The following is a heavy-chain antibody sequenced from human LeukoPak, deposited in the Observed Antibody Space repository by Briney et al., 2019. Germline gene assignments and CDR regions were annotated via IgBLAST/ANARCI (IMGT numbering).Heavy chain of an antibody. CDR3: AKGWGYCSGGTCYSYYYYGMDV. CDR2: ISVSGGNT. D-gene: IGHD2-15*01. V-gene: IGHV3-23*01. CDR1: GFTFNSYA. Sequence: GGSLRLSCAASGFTFNSYAMSWVRQAPGEGLEWVSGISVSGGNTHYADSVKGRFTIPRDNSKNKLYLQMNSLRAEDTAVYHCAKGWGYCSGGTCYSYYYYGMDVWGQGTTVTVSS. J-gene: IGHJ6*02.